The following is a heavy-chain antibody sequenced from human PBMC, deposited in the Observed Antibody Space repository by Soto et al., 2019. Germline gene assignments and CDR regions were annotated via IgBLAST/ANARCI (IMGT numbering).Heavy chain of an antibody. V-gene: IGHV3-33*01. D-gene: IGHD6-19*01. Sequence: GGSLRLSCAASGFTFSSYGMHWVRQAPGNGLEWVAVIWYDGSNKYYADSVKGRFTISRDNSKSTLYLQMNSLRAEDTAIYYCAQNGQWLATPPVAWGQGSLVTVSS. J-gene: IGHJ4*02. CDR1: GFTFSSYG. CDR2: IWYDGSNK. CDR3: AQNGQWLATPPVA.